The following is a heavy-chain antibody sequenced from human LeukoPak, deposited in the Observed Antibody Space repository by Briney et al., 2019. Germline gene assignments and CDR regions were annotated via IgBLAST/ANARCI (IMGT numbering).Heavy chain of an antibody. CDR3: ASPYYYDSSAGDY. J-gene: IGHJ4*02. CDR1: GGTFSSYA. V-gene: IGHV1-69*04. Sequence: SVKVSCKASGGTFSSYAISWVRQAPGQGLEWMGRIIPILGIANYAQKFQGRVTITADKSTSTAYMELSSLRSEDTAVYYCASPYYYDSSAGDYWGQGTLVTVSS. CDR2: IIPILGIA. D-gene: IGHD3-22*01.